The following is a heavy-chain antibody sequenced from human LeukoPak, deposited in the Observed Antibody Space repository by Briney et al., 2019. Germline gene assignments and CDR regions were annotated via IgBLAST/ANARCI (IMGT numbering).Heavy chain of an antibody. Sequence: GASVKVSCKASGATFSSYAISWVRQAPGQGLEWMGRIIPILGIANYAQRFQGRVTITADKSTSTAYMELSSLRSEDTAVYYCARVEVDYGDSAGDYWGQGTLVTVSS. CDR2: IIPILGIA. CDR3: ARVEVDYGDSAGDY. J-gene: IGHJ4*02. CDR1: GATFSSYA. V-gene: IGHV1-69*04. D-gene: IGHD4-17*01.